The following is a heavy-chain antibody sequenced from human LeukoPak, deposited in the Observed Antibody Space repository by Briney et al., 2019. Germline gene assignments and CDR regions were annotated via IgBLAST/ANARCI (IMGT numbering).Heavy chain of an antibody. CDR1: RDSLRSYN. CDR2: TYHRGSI. D-gene: IGHD1-26*01. V-gene: IGHV4-59*01. CDR3: TSSTDSIVGATYHL. J-gene: IGHJ5*02. Sequence: TSETLSLTCTVSRDSLRSYNGSWMPHTPREGGEWGGYTYHRGSINYTTPLKSRITISVETSKKQFALTLNSAAPADTALYSCTSSTDSIVGATYHLWGQGTLVIVST.